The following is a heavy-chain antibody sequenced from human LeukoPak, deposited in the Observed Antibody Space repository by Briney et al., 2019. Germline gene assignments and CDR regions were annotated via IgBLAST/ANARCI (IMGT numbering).Heavy chain of an antibody. CDR2: IIPIFGTA. CDR1: GGTFSSYA. D-gene: IGHD3-10*01. V-gene: IGHV1-69*05. J-gene: IGHJ5*02. Sequence: SVKVSCKASGGTFSSYAISWVRQAPGQGLEWMGGIIPIFGTANYAQKFQGRVTITTDESTSTAYMELSSLRSEDTAVYYCARDREALGYYGSGSSFDPWGQGTLVTVSS. CDR3: ARDREALGYYGSGSSFDP.